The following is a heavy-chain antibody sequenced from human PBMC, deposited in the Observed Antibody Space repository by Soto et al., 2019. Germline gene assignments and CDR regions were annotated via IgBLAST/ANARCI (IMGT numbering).Heavy chain of an antibody. V-gene: IGHV3-11*06. Sequence: GGSLRLSCAASGFTFSDYFMTWIRQAPGKGLQWVSYISSSGSANYADSVKGRFTTSRDNAKNSLYLQMNNLRVEDTAVYYCASGRDVTGTKVPWGQGTLVTVSS. J-gene: IGHJ5*02. CDR3: ASGRDVTGTKVP. D-gene: IGHD1-7*01. CDR1: GFTFSDYF. CDR2: ISSSGSA.